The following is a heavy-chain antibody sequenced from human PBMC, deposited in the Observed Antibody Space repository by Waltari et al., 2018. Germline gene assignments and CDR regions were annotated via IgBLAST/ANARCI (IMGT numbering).Heavy chain of an antibody. CDR2: INTNTGNP. CDR3: ARRRGIGYSGYDLYYYYGMDV. Sequence: QVQLAQSGSELKKPGASVKVSCKASGYTFTSYAMNWVRQAPGQGLEWMGWINTNTGNPTYAQGFTGRFVFSLDTSVSTAYLQISSLKAEDTAVYYCARRRGIGYSGYDLYYYYGMDVWGQGTTVTVSS. V-gene: IGHV7-4-1*02. J-gene: IGHJ6*02. D-gene: IGHD5-12*01. CDR1: GYTFTSYA.